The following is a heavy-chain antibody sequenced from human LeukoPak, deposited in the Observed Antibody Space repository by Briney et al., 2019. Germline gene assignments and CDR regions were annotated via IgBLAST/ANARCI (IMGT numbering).Heavy chain of an antibody. V-gene: IGHV3-43*02. CDR2: ISGDGGST. Sequence: PGGSLRLSCAASGFTFDDYAMHWVRQAPGKGLEWVSLISGDGGSTNYADSVKGRFTISRDNSKSSLYLQMNSLRTEDTALYYCAKADCSGGSCYSGDYWGRGTLVTVSS. CDR3: AKADCSGGSCYSGDY. CDR1: GFTFDDYA. D-gene: IGHD2-15*01. J-gene: IGHJ4*02.